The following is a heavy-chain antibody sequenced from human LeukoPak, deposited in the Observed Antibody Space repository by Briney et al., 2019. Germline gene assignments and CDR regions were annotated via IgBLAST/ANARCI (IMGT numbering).Heavy chain of an antibody. Sequence: SETLSLTCAVSGGSISSGGYSWSWIRQPPGKGLEWIGFPYHSGSTYYNPALKSRVSISVDKSENHISLKLTSVTAADTAVYYCAREGGPYRPLDYSGQGTLVTVAS. V-gene: IGHV4-30-2*01. CDR1: GGSISSGGYS. CDR3: AREGGPYRPLDY. J-gene: IGHJ4*02. CDR2: PYHSGST.